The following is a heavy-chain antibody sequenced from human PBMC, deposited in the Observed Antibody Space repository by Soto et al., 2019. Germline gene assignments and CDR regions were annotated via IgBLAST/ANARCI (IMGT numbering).Heavy chain of an antibody. CDR3: ASGLVRSEQWLEYG. V-gene: IGHV3-53*01. CDR2: IYSGGST. CDR1: GFTVSSNY. Sequence: GSLGLSCAASGFTVSSNYMSWVRQAPGKGLEWVSVIYSGGSTYYADSVKGRFTISRDNSKNTLYLQMNGLRAEDTAVYYCASGLVRSEQWLEYGWGQGTLVTVSS. D-gene: IGHD6-19*01. J-gene: IGHJ4*02.